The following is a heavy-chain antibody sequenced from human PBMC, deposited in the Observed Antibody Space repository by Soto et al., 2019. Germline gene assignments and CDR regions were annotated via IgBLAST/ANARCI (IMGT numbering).Heavy chain of an antibody. CDR1: GFTFTSSA. CDR3: AAFGPLSGYAYYFDY. J-gene: IGHJ4*02. CDR2: IVVGSGNT. Sequence: SVKVSCKASGFTFTSSAVQWVRQARGQRLEWIGWIVVGSGNTNYAQKFQERVTITRDMSTSTAYMELSSLRSEDTDVYYCAAFGPLSGYAYYFDYWGQGTLVTVSS. D-gene: IGHD3-22*01. V-gene: IGHV1-58*01.